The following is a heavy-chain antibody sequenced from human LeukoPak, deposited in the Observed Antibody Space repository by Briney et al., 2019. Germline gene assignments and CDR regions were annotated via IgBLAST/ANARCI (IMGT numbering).Heavy chain of an antibody. CDR3: ARSEVLLSNLGDTHYYYMDV. D-gene: IGHD2-15*01. Sequence: SVKVSCKASGGTFSSYAISWVRQAPGQGLEWMGGIIPIFGTANYAQKFQSRVTITADESTSTAYMELSSLRSEDTAVYYCARSEVLLSNLGDTHYYYMDVWGKGTTVTVSS. J-gene: IGHJ6*03. V-gene: IGHV1-69*13. CDR2: IIPIFGTA. CDR1: GGTFSSYA.